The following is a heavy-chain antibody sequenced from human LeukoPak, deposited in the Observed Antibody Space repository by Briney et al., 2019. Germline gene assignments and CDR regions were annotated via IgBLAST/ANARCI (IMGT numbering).Heavy chain of an antibody. CDR3: VREVAARAFDI. Sequence: SETLSLTCTVSGGSISSYYWSWIRQPPGKGLEWIGYIYYSGGITNYNPSLKSRVTISVDTSTNQFSLKLSSVTAADTAVYYCVREVAARAFDIWGQGTMVTVSS. J-gene: IGHJ3*02. CDR1: GGSISSYY. CDR2: IYYSGGIT. D-gene: IGHD6-6*01. V-gene: IGHV4-59*01.